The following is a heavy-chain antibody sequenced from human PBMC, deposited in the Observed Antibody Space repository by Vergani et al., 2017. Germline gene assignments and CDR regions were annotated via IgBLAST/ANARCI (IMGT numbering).Heavy chain of an antibody. CDR3: ARVGSTTTVVTPGGNYYYYGMDV. CDR1: GGSITNNF. V-gene: IGHV4-59*01. J-gene: IGHJ6*02. Sequence: QVQLQESGPGLVKPSETLSLTCTVSGGSITNNFWSWIRRPPGKGLEWIGYIHHSGATNSKSSLRSRVSVSIDTSKNQFSLKLSSVTAADTAVYYCARVGSTTTVVTPGGNYYYYGMDVWGQGP. D-gene: IGHD4-23*01. CDR2: IHHSGAT.